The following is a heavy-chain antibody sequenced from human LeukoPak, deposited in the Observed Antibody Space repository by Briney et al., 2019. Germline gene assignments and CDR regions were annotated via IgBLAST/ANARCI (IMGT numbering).Heavy chain of an antibody. Sequence: GGSLRLSCAASGFTFSSYAMSWVRQAPGKGLEWVSAISGSGGSTYYADSVKGRFTISRDNSKNTLYLQMNSLRAGDTAVYYCAKDGAVAARPNYYYYMDVWGKGTTVTVSS. V-gene: IGHV3-23*01. CDR2: ISGSGGST. J-gene: IGHJ6*03. CDR1: GFTFSSYA. CDR3: AKDGAVAARPNYYYYMDV. D-gene: IGHD6-6*01.